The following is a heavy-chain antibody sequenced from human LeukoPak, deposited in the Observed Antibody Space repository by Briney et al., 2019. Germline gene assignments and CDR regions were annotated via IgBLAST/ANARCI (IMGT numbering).Heavy chain of an antibody. CDR3: ASDLWFGELFGLDP. Sequence: GGSLRLSCAASGFTFSSYSMNWVRQAPGKGLEWVSYISSSSSTIYYADSVKGRFTISRDNSKNTLYLQMNSLRAEDTAVYYCASDLWFGELFGLDPWGQGTLVTVSS. CDR2: ISSSSSTI. D-gene: IGHD3-10*01. V-gene: IGHV3-48*01. CDR1: GFTFSSYS. J-gene: IGHJ5*02.